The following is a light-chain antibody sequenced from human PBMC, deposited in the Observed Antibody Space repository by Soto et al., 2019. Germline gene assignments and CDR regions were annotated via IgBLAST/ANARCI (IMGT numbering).Light chain of an antibody. CDR1: QSISRS. J-gene: IGKJ2*01. CDR3: PQYNDWPPYT. Sequence: EIVLTQSPAILSVSPGERATLSCRASQSISRSLAWYQQKPGQAPRLLISDASTRATGIPPRFSGSGSGTQFTLTISSLQYEDFAVYYCPQYNDWPPYTFGQGTKLEIK. V-gene: IGKV3-15*01. CDR2: DAS.